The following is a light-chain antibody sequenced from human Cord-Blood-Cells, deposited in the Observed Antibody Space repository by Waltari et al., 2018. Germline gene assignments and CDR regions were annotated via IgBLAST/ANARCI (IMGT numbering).Light chain of an antibody. CDR1: QGISSY. CDR3: QQYYSYPHT. J-gene: IGKJ4*01. CDR2: GAS. Sequence: AIRMTPSPSSLTASTGDRATITCRASQGISSYLAWYQQKPGQAPKLLIYGASTLQSGIPARFSGSGSGTDFTLTISCLQSEDFATYYCQQYYSYPHTFGGGTKVEIK. V-gene: IGKV1-8*01.